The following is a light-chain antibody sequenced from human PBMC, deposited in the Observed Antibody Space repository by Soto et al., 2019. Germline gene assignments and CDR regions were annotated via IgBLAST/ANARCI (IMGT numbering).Light chain of an antibody. CDR3: QKYNSAPPYT. Sequence: DIQMTQSPSSLSPSVGDRVTITCRASQGISNYLAWYQQKPGKVPKLLIYAASTLQSGVPSRFSGSGSGTDFTLTISSLQPEDVATYYCQKYNSAPPYTFGQGTKLEIK. CDR1: QGISNY. J-gene: IGKJ2*01. CDR2: AAS. V-gene: IGKV1-27*01.